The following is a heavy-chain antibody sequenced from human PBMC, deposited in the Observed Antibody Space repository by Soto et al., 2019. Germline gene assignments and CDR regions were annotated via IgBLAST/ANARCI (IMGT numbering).Heavy chain of an antibody. Sequence: GESLQISCKGSGYSFTSYWSSWVRQMPGKGLEWPGRLHPRSSYTNYSPSCQGHVTISADKSISTAYLQWSSLKSSDTAMYYCASLSVVGATGDAFDIWRQGTMVTVAS. V-gene: IGHV5-10-1*01. J-gene: IGHJ3*02. CDR2: LHPRSSYT. D-gene: IGHD1-26*01. CDR3: ASLSVVGATGDAFDI. CDR1: GYSFTSYW.